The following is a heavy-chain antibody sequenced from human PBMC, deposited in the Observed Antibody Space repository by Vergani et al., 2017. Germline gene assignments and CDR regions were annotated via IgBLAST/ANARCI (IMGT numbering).Heavy chain of an antibody. D-gene: IGHD3-22*01. CDR1: GGSISSGDYY. Sequence: QVQLQESGPGLVKPSQTLSLTCTVSGGSISSGDYYWSWIRQPPGKGLEWIGYIYYSGSTYYNPSLKSRVTISVDTSTNQFALKLSSVTAADTAVYYCARVHGLLAYYFDCGGEGALVTVSS. J-gene: IGHJ4*02. V-gene: IGHV4-30-4*08. CDR3: ARVHGLLAYYFDC. CDR2: IYYSGST.